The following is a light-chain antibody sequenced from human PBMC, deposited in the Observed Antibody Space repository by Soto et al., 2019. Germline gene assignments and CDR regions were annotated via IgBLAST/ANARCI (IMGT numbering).Light chain of an antibody. Sequence: QSVRTQPPSVSGAPGQRVTISCTGSSSNIGAGYDVHWYQQLPGTAPKLLIYGNSNRPSGVPDRFSGSKSGTSASLAITGLQAEYEADYYCQSYDSSLSGYVVFGGGTKLTVL. CDR3: QSYDSSLSGYVV. V-gene: IGLV1-40*01. J-gene: IGLJ2*01. CDR2: GNS. CDR1: SSNIGAGYD.